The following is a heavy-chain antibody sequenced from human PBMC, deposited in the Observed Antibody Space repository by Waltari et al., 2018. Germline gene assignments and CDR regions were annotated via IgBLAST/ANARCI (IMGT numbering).Heavy chain of an antibody. CDR1: GGSISSYY. CDR3: ARVSYIMDAFDI. CDR2: IYTSGST. J-gene: IGHJ3*02. V-gene: IGHV4-4*07. D-gene: IGHD4-4*01. Sequence: QVQLQESGPGLVKPSETLSLTCPVSGGSISSYYWSWIRQPAGQGLEWSGRIYTSGSTNDNPSLKSRCTMSVDTSKNQFSLKLSSVTAADTAVYYCARVSYIMDAFDIWGQGTMVTVSS.